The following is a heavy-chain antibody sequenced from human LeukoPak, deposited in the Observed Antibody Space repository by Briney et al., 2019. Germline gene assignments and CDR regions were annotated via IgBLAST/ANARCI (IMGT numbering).Heavy chain of an antibody. CDR2: IYSGGST. Sequence: GGSLRLSCAASGFTVSSNYMSWVRQAPGKGLEWVSVIYSGGSTYYADSVKGRFTISRDNSKNTLYLQMNSLGAEDTAVYYCARVIAVAGGLDYWGQGTLVTVSS. CDR1: GFTVSSNY. V-gene: IGHV3-53*01. J-gene: IGHJ4*02. D-gene: IGHD6-19*01. CDR3: ARVIAVAGGLDY.